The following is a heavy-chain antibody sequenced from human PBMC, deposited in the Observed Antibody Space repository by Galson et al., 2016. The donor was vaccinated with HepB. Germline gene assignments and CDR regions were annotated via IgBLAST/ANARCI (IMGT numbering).Heavy chain of an antibody. J-gene: IGHJ6*02. V-gene: IGHV3-53*01. Sequence: SLRLSCAASGFTVSNKYMSWVRQAPGKGLEWLSVIYSGGSTYYADSVKGRFTISRDNSKNTVYLQMNNLRVEDTAVYYCAVEAGIAVAGPEFHYYYGMDGWGQGTTVTVSS. CDR3: AVEAGIAVAGPEFHYYYGMDG. D-gene: IGHD6-19*01. CDR2: IYSGGST. CDR1: GFTVSNKY.